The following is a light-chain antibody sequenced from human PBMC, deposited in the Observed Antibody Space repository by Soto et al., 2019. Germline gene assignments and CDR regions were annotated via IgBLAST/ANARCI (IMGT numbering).Light chain of an antibody. J-gene: IGLJ1*01. Sequence: QSALTQPASVSGSPGQSITISCTGTSSDVGSYNLVSWYQQHPGKAPKLMIYEGSKRPSGVSNRFSGSKSGNTASLTISGLQAEDEADYYCCSYAGSSTLYAFGTGTQLTVL. CDR3: CSYAGSSTLYA. V-gene: IGLV2-23*01. CDR2: EGS. CDR1: SSDVGSYNL.